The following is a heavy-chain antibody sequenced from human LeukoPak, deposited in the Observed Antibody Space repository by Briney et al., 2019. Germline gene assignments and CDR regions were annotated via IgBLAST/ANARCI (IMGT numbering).Heavy chain of an antibody. Sequence: SETLSLTCAVYGGSFSGYYWSWIRQPPGKGLEWIGEINHSGSTNYNPSLKSRVTISVDTSKNHFSLKLSSVTAADTAVYYCARLTTTSKYGMDVWGQGTTVTVSS. D-gene: IGHD4-11*01. J-gene: IGHJ6*02. CDR3: ARLTTTSKYGMDV. V-gene: IGHV4-34*01. CDR1: GGSFSGYY. CDR2: INHSGST.